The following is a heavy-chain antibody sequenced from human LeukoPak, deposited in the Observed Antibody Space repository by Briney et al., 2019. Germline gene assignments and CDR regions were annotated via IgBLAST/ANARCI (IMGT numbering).Heavy chain of an antibody. CDR1: GFTLSSDA. CDR2: IKYDGSAT. D-gene: IGHD3-3*01. J-gene: IGHJ4*02. CDR3: VSGSLQSGYNFDY. V-gene: IGHV3-74*01. Sequence: GGSLRLSCAASGFTLSSDAMHWIRQVPGKGLVWVSHIKYDGSATNYADSVKGRFTISRDNAKNTLYLQMNSLRAEDTAVYYCVSGSLQSGYNFDYWGQGALVTVSS.